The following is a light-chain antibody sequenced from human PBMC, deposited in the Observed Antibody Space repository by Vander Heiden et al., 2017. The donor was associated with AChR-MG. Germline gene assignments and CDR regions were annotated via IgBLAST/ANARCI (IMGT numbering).Light chain of an antibody. J-gene: IGKJ4*01. V-gene: IGKV1-39*01. Sequence: DIQMTQSPSSLSASVGDRVTITCRASQSISSYLNWYKQKPGKAPKLLIYAASSLQSGVPARFSGSGSGTDFTLTISSRQPEDFATYYCQQTYSTLLPTFGGGTKVEIK. CDR3: QQTYSTLLPT. CDR1: QSISSY. CDR2: AAS.